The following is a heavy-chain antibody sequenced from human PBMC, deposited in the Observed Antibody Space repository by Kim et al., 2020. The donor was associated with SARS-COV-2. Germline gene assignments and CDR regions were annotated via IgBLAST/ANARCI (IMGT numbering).Heavy chain of an antibody. J-gene: IGHJ3*02. V-gene: IGHV3-30*18. CDR2: ISYDGSNK. CDR3: AKGTAIGSGSYRGIMGAFDI. D-gene: IGHD3-10*01. Sequence: GGSLRLSCAASGFTFSSYGMHWVRQAPGKGLEWVAVISYDGSNKYYADSVKGRFTISRDNSKNTLYLQMNSLRAEDTAVYYCAKGTAIGSGSYRGIMGAFDIWGQGTMVTVSS. CDR1: GFTFSSYG.